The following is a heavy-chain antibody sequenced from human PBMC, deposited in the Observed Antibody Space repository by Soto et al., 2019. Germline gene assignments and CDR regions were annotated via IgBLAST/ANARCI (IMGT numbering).Heavy chain of an antibody. CDR3: ARVWNYYDSSGYYFPLNWFDP. D-gene: IGHD3-22*01. J-gene: IGHJ5*02. Sequence: SETLSLTCAVPGGSISSSNWWSWVRQPPGKGLEWIGEIYHSGSTNYNPSLKSRVTISVDKSKNQFSLKLSSVTAADTAVYYCARVWNYYDSSGYYFPLNWFDPWGQGTLVTVSS. V-gene: IGHV4-4*02. CDR2: IYHSGST. CDR1: GGSISSSNW.